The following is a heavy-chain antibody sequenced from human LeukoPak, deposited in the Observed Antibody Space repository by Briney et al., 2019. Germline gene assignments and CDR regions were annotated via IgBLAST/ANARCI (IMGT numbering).Heavy chain of an antibody. Sequence: GGSLRLSCTTSGFRFTIYSMTWVRQAPGKGLEWVATIIQDGRGADYVDSVKGRFTISRDNSKNTLFLQMNSLRAEDTAVYYCAKRGSVGTLGHFDYWGQGTLVTVSS. CDR3: AKRGSVGTLGHFDY. CDR1: GFRFTIYS. V-gene: IGHV3-7*03. D-gene: IGHD6-13*01. J-gene: IGHJ4*02. CDR2: IIQDGRGA.